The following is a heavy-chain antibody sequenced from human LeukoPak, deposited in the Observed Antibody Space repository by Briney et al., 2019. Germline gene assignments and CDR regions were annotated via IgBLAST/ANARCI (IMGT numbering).Heavy chain of an antibody. CDR3: ARDLGQYYDTSDNWFDP. V-gene: IGHV3-7*01. CDR2: IKQDGSDK. J-gene: IGHJ5*02. CDR1: GFTFSSYW. Sequence: GGSLRLSCAASGFTFSSYWMSWVRQAPGKGLEWVANIKQDGSDKYYVDSVKGRFTISRDNTKNLLYLQMNSLRAEDTAVYYCARDLGQYYDTSDNWFDPWGQGTLVTVSS. D-gene: IGHD3-22*01.